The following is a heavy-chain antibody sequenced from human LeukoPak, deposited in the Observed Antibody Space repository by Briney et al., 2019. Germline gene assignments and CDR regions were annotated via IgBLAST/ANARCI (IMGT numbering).Heavy chain of an antibody. CDR3: ARRLGSGWYQSLGNYFDY. CDR2: INHSGST. D-gene: IGHD6-19*01. V-gene: IGHV4-34*01. CDR1: GGSFSGYY. J-gene: IGHJ4*02. Sequence: SETLSLTCAVYGGSFSGYYWSWIRQPPGKGLEWIGEINHSGSTNYNPSPKSRVTISVDTSKNQFSLKLSSVTAADTAVYYGARRLGSGWYQSLGNYFDYWGQGTLVTVSS.